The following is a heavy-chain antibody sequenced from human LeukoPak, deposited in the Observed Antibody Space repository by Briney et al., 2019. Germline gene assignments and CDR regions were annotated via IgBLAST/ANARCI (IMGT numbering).Heavy chain of an antibody. CDR3: ARGREKQQLYIDY. J-gene: IGHJ4*02. CDR2: IIPIFGTA. Sequence: ASVKVSCKASGGTFSSYAISWVRQAPGQGLEWMGGIIPIFGTANYAQKFQGRVTITADESTSTAYMELSSLRSEDTAVYYCARGREKQQLYIDYWGQGTLVTVSS. V-gene: IGHV1-69*13. D-gene: IGHD6-13*01. CDR1: GGTFSSYA.